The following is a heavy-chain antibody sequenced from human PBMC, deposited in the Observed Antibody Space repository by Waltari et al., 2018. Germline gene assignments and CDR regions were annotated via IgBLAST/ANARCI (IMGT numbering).Heavy chain of an antibody. V-gene: IGHV4-30-2*01. J-gene: IGHJ4*02. CDR1: GGSISSGGYS. CDR2: IYHSGST. CDR3: ARGRTYFDY. Sequence: QLKLQESGSGLVTPSQTLSLTCAVSGGSISSGGYSWSWIRQPPGQGLEWIGYIYHSGSTYYNPSLKSRVTISVDRSKNQFSLKLSSVTAADTAVHYCARGRTYFDYWGQGTLVTVSS.